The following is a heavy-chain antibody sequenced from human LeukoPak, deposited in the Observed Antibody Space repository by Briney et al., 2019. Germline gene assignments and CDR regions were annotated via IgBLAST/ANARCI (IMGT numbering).Heavy chain of an antibody. V-gene: IGHV4-39*01. CDR1: GGSISSGSYY. CDR2: IYYSGGST. Sequence: SETLSLTCTVSGGSISSGSYYWGWIRQPPGKGLEWIGNIYYSGGSTNYSPSLQSRVTISVDTSKTQFSLRLSSVTAADTAVYYCARHVAGTCIWPIDYWGQGTLVTVSS. CDR3: ARHVAGTCIWPIDY. D-gene: IGHD6-19*01. J-gene: IGHJ4*02.